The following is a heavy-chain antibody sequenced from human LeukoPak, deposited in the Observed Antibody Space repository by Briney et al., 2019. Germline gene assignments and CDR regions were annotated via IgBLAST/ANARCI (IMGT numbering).Heavy chain of an antibody. CDR3: ARDRTTYSSSWYVYYYYMDV. V-gene: IGHV1-18*01. Sequence: ASVKVSCKASGYTFTSYGISWVRQAPGQGLEWMGWISAYNGNTNYAQKLQGRVTMTTDTSTSTAYMELRSLRSDDTAVYYCARDRTTYSSSWYVYYYYMDVWGKGTTVTVSS. J-gene: IGHJ6*03. D-gene: IGHD6-13*01. CDR2: ISAYNGNT. CDR1: GYTFTSYG.